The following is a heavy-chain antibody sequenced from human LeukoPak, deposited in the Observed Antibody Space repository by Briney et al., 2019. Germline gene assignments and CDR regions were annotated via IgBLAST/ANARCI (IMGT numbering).Heavy chain of an antibody. J-gene: IGHJ4*02. CDR1: GYTFTSYG. Sequence: ASVKVSCKASGYTFTSYGISWVRQAPGQGLEWMGWISAYNGNTNYAQKLQGRVTMTRDTSISTAYMELSRLRSDDTAVYYCARVDRPYSSSVGYWGQGTLVTVSS. D-gene: IGHD6-19*01. V-gene: IGHV1-18*01. CDR3: ARVDRPYSSSVGY. CDR2: ISAYNGNT.